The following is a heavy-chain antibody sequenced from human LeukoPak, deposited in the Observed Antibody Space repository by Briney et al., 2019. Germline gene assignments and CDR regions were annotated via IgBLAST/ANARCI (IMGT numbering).Heavy chain of an antibody. D-gene: IGHD4/OR15-4a*01. CDR1: GFTVSSNY. CDR2: NHSGGTT. CDR3: ARDNEMVLIANRYYFDY. V-gene: IGHV3-66*01. Sequence: PGGSLRLSCAASGFTVSSNYMSWVRQATGKGLECVSGNHSGGTTHYADSVKGRFTISRDFSKNTLYLQINSLRAEDTAVYYCARDNEMVLIANRYYFDYWGQGTLVTVSS. J-gene: IGHJ4*02.